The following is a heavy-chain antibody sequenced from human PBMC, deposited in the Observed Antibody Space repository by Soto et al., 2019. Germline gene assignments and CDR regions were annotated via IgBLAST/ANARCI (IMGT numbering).Heavy chain of an antibody. V-gene: IGHV3-33*01. D-gene: IGHD3-10*01. Sequence: QVQLVESGGGVVQPGRSLTLSCVASGFTLSNYGMHWVRQAPGKGLEWVAVIWYDGTATYSADSVKGRFSISRDNAKNELFLQLSSVRAEDTAVYYCARTVGSSGSSRWVDTWGQGTLVTVSS. CDR2: IWYDGTAT. J-gene: IGHJ5*02. CDR1: GFTLSNYG. CDR3: ARTVGSSGSSRWVDT.